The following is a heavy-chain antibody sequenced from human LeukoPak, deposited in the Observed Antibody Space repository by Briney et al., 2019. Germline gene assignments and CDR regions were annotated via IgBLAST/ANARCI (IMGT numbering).Heavy chain of an antibody. J-gene: IGHJ1*01. CDR1: GYTFSGYY. D-gene: IGHD3-22*01. CDR2: INPKNGGT. CDR3: AVGEYYYDSSGYQEAEYFQH. Sequence: GASVKVSCKASGYTFSGYYMYWVRQAPGQGLEWMGWINPKNGGTNYAQKFQGRVTMTRDTSTSTVYMELSSLRSEDTAVYYCAVGEYYYDSSGYQEAEYFQHWGQGTLVTVSS. V-gene: IGHV1-2*02.